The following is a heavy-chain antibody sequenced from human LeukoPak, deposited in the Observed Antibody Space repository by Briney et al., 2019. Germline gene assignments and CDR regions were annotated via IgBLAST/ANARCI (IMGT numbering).Heavy chain of an antibody. CDR1: GGTFSSYA. Sequence: SVKVSCKASGGTFSSYAISWVRQASGQGLEWMGGIIPIFGTANYAQKFQGRVTITADESTSTAYMELSSLRSEDTAVYYCARVSIVVAGTFDPWGQGTLVTVSS. CDR3: ARVSIVVAGTFDP. D-gene: IGHD6-19*01. V-gene: IGHV1-69*13. CDR2: IIPIFGTA. J-gene: IGHJ5*02.